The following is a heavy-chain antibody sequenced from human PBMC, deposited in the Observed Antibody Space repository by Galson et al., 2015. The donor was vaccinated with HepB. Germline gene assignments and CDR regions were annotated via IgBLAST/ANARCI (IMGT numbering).Heavy chain of an antibody. CDR1: GGSISSGNYY. CDR2: IYYSGST. V-gene: IGHV4-31*03. Sequence: LSLTCTVSGGSISSGNYYWSWIRQHPGKGLEWIGYIYYSGSTYYNPSLKSRVTISVDTSKSQFSLKLGSVTAADTAVYYCARITMVAVVINLWGQGTLVTVSS. D-gene: IGHD3-22*01. J-gene: IGHJ4*02. CDR3: ARITMVAVVINL.